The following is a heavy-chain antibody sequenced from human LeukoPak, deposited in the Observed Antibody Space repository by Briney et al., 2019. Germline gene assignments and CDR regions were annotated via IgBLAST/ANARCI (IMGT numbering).Heavy chain of an antibody. CDR3: ARLYYGSGSQTGADY. D-gene: IGHD3-10*01. CDR2: IDPSDSYT. J-gene: IGHJ4*02. CDR1: GYSFTSYW. V-gene: IGHV5-10-1*01. Sequence: GESLRISCKGSGYSFTSYWISWVRQMPGKGLEWMGRIDPSDSYTNYSPSFQGHVTISADKSISTAYLQWSSLKASDTAMYYCARLYYGSGSQTGADYWSQGTLVTVSS.